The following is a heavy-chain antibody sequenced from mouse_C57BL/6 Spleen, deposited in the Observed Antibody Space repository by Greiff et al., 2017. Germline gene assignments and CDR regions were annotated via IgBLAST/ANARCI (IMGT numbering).Heavy chain of an antibody. V-gene: IGHV1-19*01. CDR1: GYTFTDYY. Sequence: EVQLQQSGPVLVKPGASVKMSCKASGYTFTDYYMHWVKQSHGKSLEWIGVINPYNGGTSYNQKFKGKATLTVDKSSSTAYMELNSLTSEDAEVYYCERRSLDGYYEYYAMDYWGQGTSVTVSS. D-gene: IGHD2-3*01. CDR2: INPYNGGT. J-gene: IGHJ4*01. CDR3: ERRSLDGYYEYYAMDY.